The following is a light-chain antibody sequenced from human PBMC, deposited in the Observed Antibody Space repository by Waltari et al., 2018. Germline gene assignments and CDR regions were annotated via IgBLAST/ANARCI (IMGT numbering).Light chain of an antibody. V-gene: IGKV1-5*03. CDR1: HSVSDF. CDR3: HQYDNRWT. CDR2: SAS. Sequence: DIQMTQSPSTLSASVGDRVTITCRASHSVSDFLAWHQQKPGNAPKVLIYSASNLASGVPSRFSGSGSGTEFTLTISSLQPDDFATYYCHQYDNRWTFGQGTTVEI. J-gene: IGKJ1*01.